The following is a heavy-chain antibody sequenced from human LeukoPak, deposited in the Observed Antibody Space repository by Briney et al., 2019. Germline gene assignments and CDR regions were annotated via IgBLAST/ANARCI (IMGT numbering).Heavy chain of an antibody. D-gene: IGHD1-26*01. CDR2: IRYDGSNK. Sequence: PGGSLRLSCAASGFTFSNYGMHWVRQAPGKGLEWVAFIRYDGSNKYYADSVKGRFTISRDNSKNTLSLQMNSLRAEDTAVYYCAKVVFSGNAFGIWGQGTMVTVSS. V-gene: IGHV3-30*02. CDR3: AKVVFSGNAFGI. J-gene: IGHJ3*02. CDR1: GFTFSNYG.